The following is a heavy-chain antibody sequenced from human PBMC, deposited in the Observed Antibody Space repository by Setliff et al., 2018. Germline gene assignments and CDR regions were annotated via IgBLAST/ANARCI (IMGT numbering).Heavy chain of an antibody. D-gene: IGHD2-8*02. V-gene: IGHV4-61*09. CDR3: VRTTRSTGFYGQGVAYYMDV. CDR1: DDSISSRHYY. CDR2: IYTSWST. J-gene: IGHJ6*03. Sequence: SETLSLTCTVSDDSISSRHYYWSWIRQPAGKGLEWLGQIYTSWSTNYNPSLEGRATLSIDASKRQFSLKLTSVTAADTAVYYCVRTTRSTGFYGQGVAYYMDVWDKGTTVTVSS.